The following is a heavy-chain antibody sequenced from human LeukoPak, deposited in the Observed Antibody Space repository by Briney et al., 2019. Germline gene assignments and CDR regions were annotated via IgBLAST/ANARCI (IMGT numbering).Heavy chain of an antibody. CDR1: GGSISSGNYY. J-gene: IGHJ4*02. Sequence: PSETLSLTCTVSGGSISSGNYYWSWIRQHPGKGLEWIGYIYYSGSTNYNPSLKTRVTISVDTSKNQFSLKLSSVTAADTAVYYCARLSGARIAAAGLFDYWGQGTLVTVSS. D-gene: IGHD6-13*01. V-gene: IGHV4-61*01. CDR3: ARLSGARIAAAGLFDY. CDR2: IYYSGST.